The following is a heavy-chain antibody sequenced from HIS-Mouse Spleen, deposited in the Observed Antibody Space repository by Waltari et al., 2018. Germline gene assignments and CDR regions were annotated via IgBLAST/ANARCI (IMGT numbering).Heavy chain of an antibody. D-gene: IGHD6-13*01. CDR1: GGSISSISYY. CDR2: ISYSGST. V-gene: IGHV4-39*07. Sequence: QLQLQESGPGLVKPSETLSLTCTVSGGSISSISYYWGWIRQPPGKGLEWIGSISYSGSTDYNPSLKSRVTISVDTSKNQFSLKLSSVTAADTAVYYCAREIPYSSSWYDWYFDLWGRGTLVTVSS. CDR3: AREIPYSSSWYDWYFDL. J-gene: IGHJ2*01.